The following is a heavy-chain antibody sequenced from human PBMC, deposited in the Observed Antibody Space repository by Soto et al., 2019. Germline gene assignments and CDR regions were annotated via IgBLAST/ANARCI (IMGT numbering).Heavy chain of an antibody. CDR2: IYYSEST. V-gene: IGHV4-30-4*01. D-gene: IGHD5-18*01. Sequence: PSETLSLTCTVSGGSISSGDYYWSWIRQPPGKGLEWIGYIYYSESTYYNPSLKSRVTISLDTSKNQFSLKLSSVTAADTAVYYCASPWKSRGYSPGYWYDAFDIWGQGTMVTVSS. J-gene: IGHJ3*02. CDR1: GGSISSGDYY. CDR3: ASPWKSRGYSPGYWYDAFDI.